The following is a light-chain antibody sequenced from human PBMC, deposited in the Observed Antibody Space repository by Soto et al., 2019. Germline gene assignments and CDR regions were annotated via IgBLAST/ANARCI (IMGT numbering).Light chain of an antibody. CDR2: AAS. J-gene: IGKJ2*01. Sequence: IKLMQSPGNLYLSPGERATLFCRASQSMKRRYLAWYQQKPGQAPRVLIYAASNRATGIPDRFSASGSGTDFSLTISRLEPVDFAVYYCHQYDNTPQTFGQG. CDR1: QSMKRRY. V-gene: IGKV3-20*01. CDR3: HQYDNTPQT.